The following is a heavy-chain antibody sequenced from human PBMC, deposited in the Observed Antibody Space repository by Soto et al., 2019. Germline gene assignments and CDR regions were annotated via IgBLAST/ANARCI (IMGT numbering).Heavy chain of an antibody. CDR3: ARGGRDGFDI. CDR1: GGSIRTYY. V-gene: IGHV4-4*07. J-gene: IGHJ3*02. CDR2: VYISGST. Sequence: QVQLQESGPGLVKPSETLSLTCTVSGGSIRTYYWNWIRQSAGKGLEWIGRVYISGSTNYHPALKSRVAMSVDPSNNQFSLKVTSVTAADTAVYYCARGGRDGFDIWGQGTMVTVSS.